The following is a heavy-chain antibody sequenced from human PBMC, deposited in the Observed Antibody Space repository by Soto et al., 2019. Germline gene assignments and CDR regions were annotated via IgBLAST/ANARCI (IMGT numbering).Heavy chain of an antibody. Sequence: PGGSLRLSCAASGFTLSAYGANWVRQAPGKGLEWVSFISNGITTIDYADSVKGRFTISRDHATNSLYLQMNSLRDEDTAVYYCARQPTTGDTDLWFDPWGQGTLVTVSS. D-gene: IGHD2-21*01. CDR2: ISNGITTI. V-gene: IGHV3-48*02. CDR1: GFTLSAYG. J-gene: IGHJ5*02. CDR3: ARQPTTGDTDLWFDP.